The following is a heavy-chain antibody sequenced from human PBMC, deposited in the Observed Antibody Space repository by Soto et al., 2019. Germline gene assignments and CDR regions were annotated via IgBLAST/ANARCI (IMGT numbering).Heavy chain of an antibody. CDR3: ATDDYGTFPY. D-gene: IGHD3-10*01. Sequence: HVQLVQSGTEVKKPGASVRVSCMVSGYPFTTYYIHWVRQAPGQGLEWMGWIDPRSGGTVYEQKFQGRVTMTRDTSISTVYMDLSGLTSDDTALHYCATDDYGTFPYWGQGSLVTVSS. CDR1: GYPFTTYY. J-gene: IGHJ4*02. V-gene: IGHV1-2*02. CDR2: IDPRSGGT.